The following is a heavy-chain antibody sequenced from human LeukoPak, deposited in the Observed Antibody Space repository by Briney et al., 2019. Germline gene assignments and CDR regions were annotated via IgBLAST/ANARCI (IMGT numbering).Heavy chain of an antibody. D-gene: IGHD6-13*01. J-gene: IGHJ5*02. CDR3: ARDMVGLAADGNWFDP. Sequence: ASVKVSCKASGYTFSSYGISWVRQAPGQGLEWMGWIATYNGKTKYAEKVQGRVTTTTDTSTTTAYMELRTLRSDDTAVYYCARDMVGLAADGNWFDPWGQGTLVTVSS. V-gene: IGHV1-18*01. CDR1: GYTFSSYG. CDR2: IATYNGKT.